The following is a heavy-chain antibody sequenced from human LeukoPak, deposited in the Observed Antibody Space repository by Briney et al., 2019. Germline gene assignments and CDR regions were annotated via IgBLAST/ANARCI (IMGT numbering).Heavy chain of an antibody. J-gene: IGHJ3*02. V-gene: IGHV3-23*01. CDR2: ISSSVDST. Sequence: PGESLRLSCAGSGFSFSSYAMSWVSQATGKGLEWVSTISSSVDSTYYADSVNGRFTISRDNSKLYLQMNSLRAEDTAVYYCAKARPSRVVGAFDIWGQGTMVTISS. CDR3: AKARPSRVVGAFDI. D-gene: IGHD3-3*01. CDR1: GFSFSSYA.